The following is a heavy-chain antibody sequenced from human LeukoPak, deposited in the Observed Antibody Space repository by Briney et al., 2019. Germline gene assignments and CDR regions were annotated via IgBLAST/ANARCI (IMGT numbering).Heavy chain of an antibody. CDR1: GVTFSDCA. V-gene: IGHV3-49*03. CDR2: VRTKTHGGAP. D-gene: IGHD3-10*01. CDR3: ARVNFRDYRGYTWFEP. Sequence: GGSLRLSCKGSGVTFSDCAVTWIRQTPEKGLEWVGFVRTKTHGGAPETAASVRGRFNVSRDDSAGIAYLQMTSLRTEDTAMYYCARVNFRDYRGYTWFEPWGQGTLVTVSS. J-gene: IGHJ5*02.